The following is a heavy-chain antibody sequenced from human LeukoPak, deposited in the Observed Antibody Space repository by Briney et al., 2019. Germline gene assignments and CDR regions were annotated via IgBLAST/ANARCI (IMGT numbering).Heavy chain of an antibody. V-gene: IGHV5-51*01. D-gene: IGHD2-2*01. CDR1: GYSFTSYW. Sequence: GGSLQISCKGSGYSFTSYWIGWVRQMPGKGLEWMGIIYPGDSDTRYSPSFQGQVTISADKSISTAYLQWSSLKASDTAMYYCARLRYCSSTSCLNWFDPWGQGTLVTVSS. CDR2: IYPGDSDT. CDR3: ARLRYCSSTSCLNWFDP. J-gene: IGHJ5*02.